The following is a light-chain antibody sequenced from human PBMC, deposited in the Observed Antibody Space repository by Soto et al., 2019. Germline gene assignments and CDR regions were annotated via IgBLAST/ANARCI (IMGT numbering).Light chain of an antibody. CDR2: DAS. V-gene: IGKV3-11*01. Sequence: EIVLTQSPDTLSLSPGERATLSCRASQSVSSYLDWYQQKPGQAPRLLIYDASNRATGIPARFSGSGSGTDFTLTISSLEPEDFAVYYCQQRSNWPRMYTFGQGTKLEIK. CDR3: QQRSNWPRMYT. J-gene: IGKJ2*01. CDR1: QSVSSY.